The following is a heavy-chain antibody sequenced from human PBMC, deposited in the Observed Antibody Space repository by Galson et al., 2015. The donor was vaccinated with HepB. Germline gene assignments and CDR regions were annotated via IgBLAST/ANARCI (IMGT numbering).Heavy chain of an antibody. CDR1: GYTFSNYA. CDR3: ARGALVVVVGATQNNWFDP. J-gene: IGHJ5*01. V-gene: IGHV1-18*01. Sequence: SVKVSCKASGYTFSNYAITWVRQAPGQGLEWMGWISPYNRHTNYTQKLQGRVTMTTDTATTTVYMELRSLRSDDTAVYYCARGALVVVVGATQNNWFDPWGQGNLGTVPS. D-gene: IGHD2-15*01. CDR2: ISPYNRHT.